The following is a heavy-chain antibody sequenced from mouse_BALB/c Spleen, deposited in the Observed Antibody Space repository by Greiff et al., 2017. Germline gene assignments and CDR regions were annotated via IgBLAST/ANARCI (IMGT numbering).Heavy chain of an antibody. CDR3: ARKDYCNYAWFAY. J-gene: IGHJ3*01. Sequence: DVKLVESGGGLVQPGGSLRLSCATSGFTFTDYYMSWVRQPPGKALEWLGFIRNKANGYTTEYSASVKGRFTISRDNSQSILYLQMNTLRAEDSATYYCARKDYCNYAWFAYWGQGTLVTVSA. CDR2: IRNKANGYTT. D-gene: IGHD2-1*01. CDR1: GFTFTDYY. V-gene: IGHV7-3*02.